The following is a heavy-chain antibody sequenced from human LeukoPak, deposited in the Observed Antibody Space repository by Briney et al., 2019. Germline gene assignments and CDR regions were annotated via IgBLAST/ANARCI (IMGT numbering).Heavy chain of an antibody. J-gene: IGHJ4*02. Sequence: SETLSLTCTVSGGSISSGSYYWSWIRQPAGKGLEWIGRIYTSGSTNYNPSLKSRVAISVDTSKNQFSLKLSSVTAADTAVYYCARGPTYCSSSSCLQGEWGQGTLVTVSS. CDR3: ARGPTYCSSSSCLQGE. D-gene: IGHD2-15*01. CDR1: GGSISSGSYY. CDR2: IYTSGST. V-gene: IGHV4-61*02.